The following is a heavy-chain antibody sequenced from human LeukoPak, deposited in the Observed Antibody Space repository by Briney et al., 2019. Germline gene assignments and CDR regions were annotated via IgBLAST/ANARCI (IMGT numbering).Heavy chain of an antibody. D-gene: IGHD2-15*01. CDR2: IKQDGSDK. CDR3: ARHRCSGGSCYPMNWFDP. V-gene: IGHV3-7*01. J-gene: IGHJ5*02. CDR1: GFNFNNYW. Sequence: GGSLRLSCAASGFNFNNYWMSWVRQTPGKGLEWVANIKQDGSDKYYVDSVKGRFTISRDNARNSLYLQMNSLRIEDTAVYYCARHRCSGGSCYPMNWFDPWGQGTLVTVSS.